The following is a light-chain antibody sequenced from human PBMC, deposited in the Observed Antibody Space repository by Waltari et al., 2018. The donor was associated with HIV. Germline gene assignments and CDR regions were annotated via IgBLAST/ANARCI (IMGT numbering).Light chain of an antibody. CDR3: HQYGETSYT. CDR1: QTITSNY. CDR2: GAS. V-gene: IGKV3-20*01. J-gene: IGKJ2*01. Sequence: IVLTLSPGTLSLSPGERVRLSCRASQTITSNYLAWFQQKPGQAPRLLIYGASNRATGIPDRFRGSGSGTDFTLTISRLEPEDFAVYYCHQYGETSYTFGQGTKLEIK.